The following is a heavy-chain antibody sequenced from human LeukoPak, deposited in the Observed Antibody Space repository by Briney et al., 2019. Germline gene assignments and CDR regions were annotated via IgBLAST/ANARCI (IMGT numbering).Heavy chain of an antibody. CDR2: ISGSGGGT. Sequence: PGGSLRLSCAASGFTFSSYGMSWVRQAPGKGLEWVSAISGSGGGTYYADSVKGRFTISRDNSKNTLYLQMNSLRAEDTAVCYCARTANSGGAFDIWGQGTMVTVSS. CDR1: GFTFSSYG. J-gene: IGHJ3*02. D-gene: IGHD1-1*01. V-gene: IGHV3-23*01. CDR3: ARTANSGGAFDI.